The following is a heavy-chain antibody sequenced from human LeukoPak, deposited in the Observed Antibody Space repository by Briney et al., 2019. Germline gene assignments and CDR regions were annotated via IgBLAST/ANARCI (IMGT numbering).Heavy chain of an antibody. D-gene: IGHD5-12*01. CDR1: GYTFTGYY. CDR3: ARDRFLSSHDFGHYYGMDV. J-gene: IGHJ6*02. V-gene: IGHV1-2*06. CDR2: INPNSGGT. Sequence: ASVKVSCKASGYTFTGYYMHWVRQAPGQGLEWMGRINPNSGGTNYAQKFQGRVTMTRDTSISTAYMELSRLRSDDTAVYYCARDRFLSSHDFGHYYGMDVWGQGTTVTVSS.